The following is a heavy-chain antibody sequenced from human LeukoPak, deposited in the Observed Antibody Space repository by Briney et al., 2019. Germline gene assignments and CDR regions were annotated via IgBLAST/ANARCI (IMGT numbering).Heavy chain of an antibody. CDR1: GGSISSSSYY. J-gene: IGHJ4*02. D-gene: IGHD3-22*01. CDR2: IYYSGST. V-gene: IGHV4-39*07. CDR3: AGGRITMIVVVIPYFDY. Sequence: PSETLSLTCTVSGGSISSSSYYWGWIRQPPGKGLEWIGSIYYSGSTYYNPSLKSRVTISVDTSKNQFSLKLSSVTAADTAVYYCAGGRITMIVVVIPYFDYWGQGTLVTVSS.